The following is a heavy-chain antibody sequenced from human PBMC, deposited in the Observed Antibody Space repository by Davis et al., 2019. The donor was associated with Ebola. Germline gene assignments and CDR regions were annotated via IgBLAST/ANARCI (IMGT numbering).Heavy chain of an antibody. CDR1: GFSFDDYA. Sequence: SLKISCAASGFSFDDYAMHWVRQAPGKGLEWVSSISWSSVSIAYADSVKGRFTISRDNAKSSLYLQMNTLRAEDTAFYFCAKDLRVHESYYFDSWGQGTLVTVSS. CDR3: AKDLRVHESYYFDS. D-gene: IGHD2/OR15-2a*01. J-gene: IGHJ4*02. V-gene: IGHV3-9*01. CDR2: ISWSSVSI.